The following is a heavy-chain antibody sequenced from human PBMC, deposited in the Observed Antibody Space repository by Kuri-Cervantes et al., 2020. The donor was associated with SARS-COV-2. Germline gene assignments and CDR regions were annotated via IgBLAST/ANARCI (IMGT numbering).Heavy chain of an antibody. V-gene: IGHV3-13*01. D-gene: IGHD2-2*01. Sequence: GGSLRLSCAASGFTFSFDDMHWVRQATGRGLEWVSAIGPVGDTYYAGSVKGRFTISRENAKNSLNLQMNSLRAEDMAVYYCVRVGTAESWGAFDIWGQGTMVTVSS. J-gene: IGHJ3*02. CDR1: GFTFSFDD. CDR3: VRVGTAESWGAFDI. CDR2: IGPVGDT.